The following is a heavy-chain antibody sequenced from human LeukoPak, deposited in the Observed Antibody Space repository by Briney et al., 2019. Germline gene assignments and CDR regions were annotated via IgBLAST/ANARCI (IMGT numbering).Heavy chain of an antibody. D-gene: IGHD5-24*01. CDR3: TRGGLEAPCDV. CDR1: GFPFSNYD. J-gene: IGHJ3*01. V-gene: IGHV3-13*01. Sequence: GGSLRLSCSASGFPFSNYDMHWVRQVKGKGLEWVSSIGTGGHTRYAPSVKGRFTITRENAKNSLYLQMNSLRAGDTAIYYCTRGGLEAPCDVWGQGTMVAVSS. CDR2: IGTGGHT.